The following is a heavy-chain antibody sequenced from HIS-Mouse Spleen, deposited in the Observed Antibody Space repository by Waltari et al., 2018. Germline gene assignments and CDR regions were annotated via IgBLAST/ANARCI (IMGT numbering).Heavy chain of an antibody. Sequence: QLQLQESGPGLVKPSATLSLTCTVPGGSISIRSSYWGWIRQPPGKGLEWIGSIYYSGSTYYNPSLKSRVTISVDTSKNQFSLKLSSVTAADTAVYYCAREIPYSSSWYDWYFDLWGRGTLVTVSS. J-gene: IGHJ2*01. CDR3: AREIPYSSSWYDWYFDL. D-gene: IGHD6-13*01. CDR2: IYYSGST. CDR1: GGSISIRSSY. V-gene: IGHV4-39*07.